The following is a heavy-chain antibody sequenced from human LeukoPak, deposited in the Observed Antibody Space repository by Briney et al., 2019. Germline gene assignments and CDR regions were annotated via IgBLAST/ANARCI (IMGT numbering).Heavy chain of an antibody. D-gene: IGHD6-19*01. Sequence: GESLKISCKGSGYSFTSYWIGWVRHMPGKGLEWMGIIYPGDSDTRYSPSFQGQVTTPADKPISTTYLQRSSLKGSGTAMYSWANSRYRSGWYRTWFDPWGEGTLVTVSS. J-gene: IGHJ5*02. CDR1: GYSFTSYW. CDR2: IYPGDSDT. CDR3: ANSRYRSGWYRTWFDP. V-gene: IGHV5-51*04.